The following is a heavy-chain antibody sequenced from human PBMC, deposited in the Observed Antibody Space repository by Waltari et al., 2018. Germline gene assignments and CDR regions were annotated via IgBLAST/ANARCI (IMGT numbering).Heavy chain of an antibody. Sequence: EVQLVESGGGLVQPGGSLRLSCAASGFTFSRYWMYWFRQAPGTGLAWVSHITSDGSNTGYAESVKGRFTISRDNAKNTLYMEMNSLRDEDTAVYYCVRDRGMDAWGQGTTVTVSS. CDR2: ITSDGSNT. V-gene: IGHV3-74*01. CDR1: GFTFSRYW. CDR3: VRDRGMDA. J-gene: IGHJ6*02.